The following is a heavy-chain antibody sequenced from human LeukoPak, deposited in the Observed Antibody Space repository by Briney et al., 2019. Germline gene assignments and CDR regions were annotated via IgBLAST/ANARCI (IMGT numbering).Heavy chain of an antibody. V-gene: IGHV4-39*01. CDR1: GGSISSSSAY. D-gene: IGHD5-18*01. CDR3: VSPRGFSYGYFDY. CDR2: IYYSKNT. J-gene: IGHJ4*02. Sequence: PSETLSLTCTVSGGSISSSSAYWGWIRQPPGKGLEWIGSIYYSKNTYYNPSLKSRVTISADTSKNQFSLTLGSVSATDTAVYYCVSPRGFSYGYFDYRGQGTLVTVYS.